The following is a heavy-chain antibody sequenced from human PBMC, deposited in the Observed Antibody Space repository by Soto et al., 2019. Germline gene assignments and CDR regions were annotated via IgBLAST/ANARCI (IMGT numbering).Heavy chain of an antibody. CDR2: MNGSGDSK. D-gene: IGHD3-22*01. CDR3: ARYSTKSKWLPCNGLDA. Sequence: EVQLEESGGGLVQPGRSLRISCAASGFIFDDYAMHWVRQAPGKGLEWVSGMNGSGDSKGYAASVKGRFTISRDNAKNFLKLRMNGVETEKTACEYCARYSTKSKWLPCNGLDAWGQGILVTVSS. J-gene: IGHJ5*02. V-gene: IGHV3-9*01. CDR1: GFIFDDYA.